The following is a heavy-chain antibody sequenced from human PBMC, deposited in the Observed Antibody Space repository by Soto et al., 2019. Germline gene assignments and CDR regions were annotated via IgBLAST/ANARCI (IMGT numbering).Heavy chain of an antibody. Sequence: QVQLVQSGAEVKKPGASVKVSCKASGYSFATYGFGWVRQAPGQGLECVGWFSAHNGDTHYSQKFQGRVTMPTDTSTKTGYMELRSLTSDDTAVYFCATEPIYCNDGSVYYPLGHWCQGTLVTVYS. D-gene: IGHD3-22*01. V-gene: IGHV1-18*04. J-gene: IGHJ4*02. CDR2: FSAHNGDT. CDR3: ATEPIYCNDGSVYYPLGH. CDR1: GYSFATYG.